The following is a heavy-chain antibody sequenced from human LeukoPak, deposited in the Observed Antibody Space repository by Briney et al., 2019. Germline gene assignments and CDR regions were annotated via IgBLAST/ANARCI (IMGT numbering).Heavy chain of an antibody. V-gene: IGHV4-59*08. J-gene: IGHJ3*02. CDR2: IYYSGNT. CDR1: GASFTSHY. CDR3: ARLRITGTAYDAFNI. D-gene: IGHD1-20*01. Sequence: PSETLSLTCSVSGASFTSHYWSWIRQPPGKGLEWIGYIYYSGNTYYNPSLKSRVTISVDTSKSQFSLKLTSVTAADTAVYYCARLRITGTAYDAFNIWGQGTLVTVSS.